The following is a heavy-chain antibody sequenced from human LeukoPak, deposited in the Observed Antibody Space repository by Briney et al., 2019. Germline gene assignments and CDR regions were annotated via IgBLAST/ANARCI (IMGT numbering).Heavy chain of an antibody. CDR2: IYTSGST. CDR1: GGSIGSYY. Sequence: PSETLSLTCTVSGGSIGSYYWSWIRQPAGKGLEWIGRIYTSGSTNYNPSLKSRVTMSVDTSKNQFSLKLRSVTAADTAVYYCARDPPYYYDSSGDDAFDIWGQGTMVTVSS. V-gene: IGHV4-4*07. CDR3: ARDPPYYYDSSGDDAFDI. J-gene: IGHJ3*02. D-gene: IGHD3-22*01.